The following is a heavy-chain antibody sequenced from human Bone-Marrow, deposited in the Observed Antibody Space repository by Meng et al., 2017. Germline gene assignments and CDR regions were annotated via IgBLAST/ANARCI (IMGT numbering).Heavy chain of an antibody. CDR3: ARVVSSGYYWYFDL. CDR1: GFTFSSYW. CDR2: INSDGSST. Sequence: VELVEFGGGLVQPGGSLRLSCAASGFTFSSYWMHWVRQAPGKGLVWVSRINSDGSSTSYADSVKGRFTISRNNAKNTLYLQMNSLRAEDTAVYYCARVVSSGYYWYFDLWGRGTLVTVSS. J-gene: IGHJ2*01. V-gene: IGHV3-74*01. D-gene: IGHD5-12*01.